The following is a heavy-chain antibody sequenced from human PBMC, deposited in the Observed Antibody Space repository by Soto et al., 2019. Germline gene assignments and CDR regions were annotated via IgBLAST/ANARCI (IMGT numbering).Heavy chain of an antibody. Sequence: PSETLSLTCTVSGGSISSYYWSWIRQPPGKGLEWIGYIYYSGSTNYNPSLKSRVTISVDTSKNQFSLKLSSVTAADTAVYYCARRGYSSGWYSYYFDYRGQGTLVTVSS. D-gene: IGHD6-19*01. CDR2: IYYSGST. V-gene: IGHV4-59*01. J-gene: IGHJ4*02. CDR1: GGSISSYY. CDR3: ARRGYSSGWYSYYFDY.